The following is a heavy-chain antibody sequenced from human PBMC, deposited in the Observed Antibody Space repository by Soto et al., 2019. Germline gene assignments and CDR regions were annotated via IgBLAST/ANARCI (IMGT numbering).Heavy chain of an antibody. CDR2: ISYDGSNK. D-gene: IGHD1-26*01. V-gene: IGHV3-30*18. J-gene: IGHJ4*02. CDR3: AKDGSGSYHYFDY. Sequence: GGSLRLSCAASGFTFSSYGMHWVRQAPGKGLEWVAVISYDGSNKYYADSVKGRFTISRDNSKNTLYLQMNSLRAEDTAVYYGAKDGSGSYHYFDYWGQGTLVTVAS. CDR1: GFTFSSYG.